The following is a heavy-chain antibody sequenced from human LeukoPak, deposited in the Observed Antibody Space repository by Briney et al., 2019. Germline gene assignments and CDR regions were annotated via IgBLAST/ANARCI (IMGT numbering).Heavy chain of an antibody. D-gene: IGHD6-19*01. CDR1: GFSFNEYY. V-gene: IGHV3-11*01. J-gene: IGHJ4*02. CDR3: ARERVAGTFDY. CDR2: ISSSGDIE. Sequence: GGSLRLSCAASGFSFNEYYMSWIRQAPGKGLEWVSDISSSGDIESYADSVKGRFSISRDKAEKSLFLQMNGLRAEDTAVYYCARERVAGTFDYWGPGIQVTVSS.